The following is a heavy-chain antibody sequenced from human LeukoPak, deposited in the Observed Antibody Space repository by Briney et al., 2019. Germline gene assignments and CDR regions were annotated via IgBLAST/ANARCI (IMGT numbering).Heavy chain of an antibody. CDR3: ATPRGADWYFDL. CDR2: INPNSGGT. CDR1: GYTFTGYY. J-gene: IGHJ2*01. V-gene: IGHV1-2*06. Sequence: ASVKVSCKASGYTFTGYYMHWVRQAPGQGLEWMGRINPNSGGTNYAQKFQARVTMTRDTSISTAYMELSRLRSDDTAVYYCATPRGADWYFDLWGRGTLVTVSS. D-gene: IGHD3-10*01.